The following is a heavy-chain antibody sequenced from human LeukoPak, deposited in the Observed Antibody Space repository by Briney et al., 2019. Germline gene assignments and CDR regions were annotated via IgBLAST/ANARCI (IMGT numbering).Heavy chain of an antibody. CDR1: GFTFSDYY. D-gene: IGHD3-10*01. CDR3: ARGRGAFDI. J-gene: IGHJ3*02. CDR2: IKQDGSEK. Sequence: GGSLRLSCAASGFTFSDYYMSWIRQAPGKGLEWVANIKQDGSEKYYVDSVKGRFTISRDNAKNSLYLQMNSLRAEDTAVYYCARGRGAFDIWGQGTMVTVSS. V-gene: IGHV3-7*01.